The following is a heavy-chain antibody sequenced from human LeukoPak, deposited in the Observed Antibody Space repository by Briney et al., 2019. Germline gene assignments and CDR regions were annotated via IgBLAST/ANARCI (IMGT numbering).Heavy chain of an antibody. J-gene: IGHJ4*02. Sequence: PLETLSLTCAVSGASISSSHWWSWVRQPPRKGLEWIGEIYHGGSTNCNPSLKGRVTISVDRSNNQFSLRLTSVTAADTAVYYCARGEEHGSGTVHFDYWGQGTLVTVSS. CDR1: GASISSSHW. CDR2: IYHGGST. V-gene: IGHV4-4*02. CDR3: ARGEEHGSGTVHFDY. D-gene: IGHD3-10*01.